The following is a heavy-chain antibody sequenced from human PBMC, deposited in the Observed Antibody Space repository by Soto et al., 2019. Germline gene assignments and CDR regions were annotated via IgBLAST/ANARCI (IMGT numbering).Heavy chain of an antibody. V-gene: IGHV3-30*03. J-gene: IGHJ4*02. Sequence: GGSLRLSCAASEFIFSNYGMHWVRQAPGKGLEWVALISHDGNDKYYEDYVKGRFTISRDNSKNMLYLQMNSLRDEDTTVYYCARGRPVKASSGSLSYWGQGNLVTVSS. D-gene: IGHD2-2*01. CDR3: ARGRPVKASSGSLSY. CDR2: ISHDGNDK. CDR1: EFIFSNYG.